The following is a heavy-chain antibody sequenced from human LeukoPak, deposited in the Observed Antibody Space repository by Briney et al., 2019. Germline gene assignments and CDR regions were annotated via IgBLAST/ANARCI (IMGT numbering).Heavy chain of an antibody. CDR1: GGSISSKTYY. J-gene: IGHJ5*02. CDR2: IYYSGST. V-gene: IGHV4-39*07. CDR3: ARDLSGYCSGGSCSNWFDP. Sequence: SETLSLTCSVSGGSISSKTYYWGWIRQPPGKGLEWIGSIYYSGSTYYNPSLKSRVTISVDTSKNQFSLKLSSVTAADTAVYYCARDLSGYCSGGSCSNWFDPWGQGTLVTVSS. D-gene: IGHD2-15*01.